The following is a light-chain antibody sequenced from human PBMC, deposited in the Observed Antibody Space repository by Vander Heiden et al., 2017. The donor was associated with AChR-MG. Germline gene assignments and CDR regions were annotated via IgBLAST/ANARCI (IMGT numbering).Light chain of an antibody. CDR3: QQSRT. Sequence: EIVMTQSPATLSVSPGERATLSCRASQSVSSNLAWYQQKPGQAPRLLIYGASNRATGIPDRFSGSGSGTEFTRTSSSLQSEDFEGYDGQQSRTFGQGTKVEIK. CDR1: QSVSSN. V-gene: IGKV3-15*01. J-gene: IGKJ1*01. CDR2: GAS.